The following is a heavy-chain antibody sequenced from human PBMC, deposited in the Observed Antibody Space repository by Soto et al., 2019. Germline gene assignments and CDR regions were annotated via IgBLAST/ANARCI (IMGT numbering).Heavy chain of an antibody. CDR1: GFTFSSYG. Sequence: QVQLVESGGGVVQPGRSLRLSCAASGFTFSSYGMQWVRQAPGKGLEWVAVIWHDGSNQYYADSVKGRFTISRDNSNNTLYLQLNSLRAEDTDVYSCARERGQLDYWGQGTLVTVSS. D-gene: IGHD5-18*01. V-gene: IGHV3-33*01. CDR3: ARERGQLDY. J-gene: IGHJ4*02. CDR2: IWHDGSNQ.